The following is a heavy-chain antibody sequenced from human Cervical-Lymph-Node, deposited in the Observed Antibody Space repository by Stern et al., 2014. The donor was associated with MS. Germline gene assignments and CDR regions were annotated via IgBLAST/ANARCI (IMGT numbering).Heavy chain of an antibody. CDR1: GFTFTSSA. CDR3: AALVHYDFWSGESVLDV. D-gene: IGHD3-3*01. Sequence: QLEESGPEVKMPGTSVKVSCKTSGFTFTSSAVQWVRQARGQRLEWIGWIVVGNGHTNYAEKFQERVTMTRDVSTSAAYMELSSLRSEDTAVYYCAALVHYDFWSGESVLDVWGQGTTVTVSS. V-gene: IGHV1-58*01. J-gene: IGHJ6*02. CDR2: IVVGNGHT.